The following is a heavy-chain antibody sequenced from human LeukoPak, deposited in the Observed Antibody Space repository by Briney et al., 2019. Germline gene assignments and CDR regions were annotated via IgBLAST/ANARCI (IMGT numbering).Heavy chain of an antibody. J-gene: IGHJ5*02. V-gene: IGHV1-18*01. D-gene: IGHD3-16*02. CDR3: ARVSGVWGSYRYNWFDP. CDR2: ISAYNGNT. CDR1: GYTFTSYG. Sequence: GASEKVSCKASGYTFTSYGISWVRQAPGQGLEWMGWISAYNGNTNYAQKLQGRVTMTTDISTSTAYMELRSLRSDDTAVYYCARVSGVWGSYRYNWFDPWGQGTLVTVSS.